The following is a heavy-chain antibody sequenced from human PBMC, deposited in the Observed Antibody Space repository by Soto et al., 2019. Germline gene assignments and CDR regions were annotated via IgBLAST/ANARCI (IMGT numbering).Heavy chain of an antibody. Sequence: GASVKVSCKASGYTFTSYAMHWVRQAPGQRLEWMGWINAGNGNTKYSQKFQGRVTITRDTSASTAYMELSSLRSEDTAVYYCARGGGQSPYSYGDWGQGTLVTVSS. CDR2: INAGNGNT. D-gene: IGHD1-26*01. CDR3: ARGGGQSPYSYGD. V-gene: IGHV1-3*01. CDR1: GYTFTSYA. J-gene: IGHJ4*02.